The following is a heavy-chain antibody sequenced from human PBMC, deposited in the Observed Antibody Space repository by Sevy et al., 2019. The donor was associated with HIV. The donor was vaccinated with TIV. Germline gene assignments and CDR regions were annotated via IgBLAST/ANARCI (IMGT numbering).Heavy chain of an antibody. V-gene: IGHV4-59*01. Sequence: SETLSLTCTVSGGSISSYYWSWIRQPPGKGLEWIGYIYYSGSTNYNPSLKSRVTISVGTSKNQFSLKLSSVTAADTAVYYCARAYDFWSGYYPNWFDPWGQGTLVTVSS. CDR2: IYYSGST. D-gene: IGHD3-3*01. CDR3: ARAYDFWSGYYPNWFDP. J-gene: IGHJ5*02. CDR1: GGSISSYY.